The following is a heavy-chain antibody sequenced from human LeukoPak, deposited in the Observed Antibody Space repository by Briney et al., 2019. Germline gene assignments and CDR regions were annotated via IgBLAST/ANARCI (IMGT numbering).Heavy chain of an antibody. CDR2: MNPNSGNT. D-gene: IGHD6-19*01. CDR1: GYTFTGYY. CDR3: ARLHSSGWYGGDAFDI. V-gene: IGHV1-8*02. Sequence: GASVKVSCKASGYTFTGYYMHWVRQAPGQGLEWMGWMNPNSGNTGYAQKFQGRVTMTRNTSISTAYMELSSLRSEDTAVYYCARLHSSGWYGGDAFDIWGQGTMVTVSS. J-gene: IGHJ3*02.